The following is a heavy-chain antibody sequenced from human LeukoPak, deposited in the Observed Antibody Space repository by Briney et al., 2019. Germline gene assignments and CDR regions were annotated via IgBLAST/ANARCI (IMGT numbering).Heavy chain of an antibody. CDR3: TTRSPARYCSDGACYSSADY. V-gene: IGHV3-15*07. D-gene: IGHD2-15*01. J-gene: IGHJ4*02. Sequence: GGSLRLSCAASGFSFSDAWMNWVRQAPGKGLEWVGHIRSKADGGTPDYIAPVKGRFTISRDDSKDTLYLQMNSLNTKDTAMYYCTTRSPARYCSDGACYSSADYWGQGTLVTVSS. CDR1: GFSFSDAW. CDR2: IRSKADGGTP.